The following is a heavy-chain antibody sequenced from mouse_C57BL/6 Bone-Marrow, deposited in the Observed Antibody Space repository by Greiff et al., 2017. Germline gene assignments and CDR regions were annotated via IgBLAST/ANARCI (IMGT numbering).Heavy chain of an antibody. Sequence: QVQLQQPGAELVRPGSSVQLSCKASGYTFTSYWMHWVKQRPIQGLEWIGNIDPSDSETHYNQKFKDKATLTVDKSSSTAYMQLSSLTSEDSAVYYCATYPYWYFDVWGTGSTVTVSS. V-gene: IGHV1-52*01. CDR1: GYTFTSYW. J-gene: IGHJ1*03. CDR2: IDPSDSET. CDR3: ATYPYWYFDV. D-gene: IGHD2-10*01.